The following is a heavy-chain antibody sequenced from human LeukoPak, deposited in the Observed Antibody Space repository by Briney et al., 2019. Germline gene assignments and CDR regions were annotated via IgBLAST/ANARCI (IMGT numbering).Heavy chain of an antibody. CDR1: GGSFSGYY. V-gene: IGHV4-39*01. CDR2: IYYSGST. J-gene: IGHJ4*02. D-gene: IGHD3-22*01. CDR3: ARLRRDSSGYYCVFYFDY. Sequence: SETLSLTCAVYGGSFSGYYWGWIRQPPGKGLEWIGSIYYSGSTYYNPSLKSRVTISVDTSKNQFSLKLSSVTAADTAVYYCARLRRDSSGYYCVFYFDYWGQGTLVTVSS.